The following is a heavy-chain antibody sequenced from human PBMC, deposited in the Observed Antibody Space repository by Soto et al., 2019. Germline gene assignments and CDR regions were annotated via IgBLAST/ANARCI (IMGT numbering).Heavy chain of an antibody. CDR1: GGSISSGGYY. J-gene: IGHJ5*02. CDR3: ARVRCCSGGSCYPRFDP. V-gene: IGHV4-31*03. D-gene: IGHD2-15*01. Sequence: QVQLQESGPGLVKPSQTLSLTCNVSGGSISSGGYYWSWIRKHPGKGLEWIGYIYYSGSTYYNPDLTSRVNISVDTYKNQFSLQLRYVTDADTAVYYCARVRCCSGGSCYPRFDPWGQGTLVTVSS. CDR2: IYYSGST.